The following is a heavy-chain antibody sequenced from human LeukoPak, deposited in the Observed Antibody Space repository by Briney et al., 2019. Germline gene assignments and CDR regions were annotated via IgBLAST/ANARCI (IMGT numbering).Heavy chain of an antibody. CDR3: ARAGPEPKLRLFDY. CDR1: GGTFSSYA. V-gene: IGHV1-69*13. CDR2: IIPIFGTA. Sequence: SVKVSCKASGGTFSSYAISWMRQAPGQGLEWMGGIIPIFGTANYAQKFQGRVTITADESTSTAYMELSSLRSEDTAVYYCARAGPEPKLRLFDYWGQGTLVTVSS. J-gene: IGHJ4*02. D-gene: IGHD1-14*01.